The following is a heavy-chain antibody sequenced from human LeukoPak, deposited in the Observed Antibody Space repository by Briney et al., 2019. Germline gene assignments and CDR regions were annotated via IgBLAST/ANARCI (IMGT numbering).Heavy chain of an antibody. D-gene: IGHD6-13*01. CDR3: ARAYSSSFLGYYYMDV. Sequence: SETLSLTCAVYGGSFSGYYWSWIRQPPGKGLEWIGEINHSGSTNYNPSLKSRVTISVDTSKNQFSLKLSSVTAADTAVYYCARAYSSSFLGYYYMDVWGKGTTVTVS. J-gene: IGHJ6*03. CDR1: GGSFSGYY. V-gene: IGHV4-34*01. CDR2: INHSGST.